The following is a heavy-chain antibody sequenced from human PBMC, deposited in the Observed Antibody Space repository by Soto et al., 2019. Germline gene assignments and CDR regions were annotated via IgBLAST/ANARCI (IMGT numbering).Heavy chain of an antibody. CDR2: ISSSGSTI. J-gene: IGHJ4*02. Sequence: GGSLRLSCAASGFTFSSYEMNWVRQAPGKGLEWVSYISSSGSTIYYADSVKGRFTISRDNAKNSLYLQMNSLRAEDTAVYYCARVAIHSGSYLFDYWGQGTLVTVSS. D-gene: IGHD1-26*01. CDR1: GFTFSSYE. CDR3: ARVAIHSGSYLFDY. V-gene: IGHV3-48*03.